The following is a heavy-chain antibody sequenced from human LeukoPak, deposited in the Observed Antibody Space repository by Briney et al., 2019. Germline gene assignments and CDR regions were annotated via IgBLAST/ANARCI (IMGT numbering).Heavy chain of an antibody. Sequence: PSETLSLTCAVYGGSFSGYYRSWIRQPLGKGLEWIGEINHSGSTNYNPSLKSRVTISVDTSKNQFSLKLSSVTAADTAVYYCARVRYCSSTSCRNGRTMRRGNYYFDYWGQGTLVTVSS. V-gene: IGHV4-34*01. CDR1: GGSFSGYY. J-gene: IGHJ4*02. D-gene: IGHD2-2*01. CDR2: INHSGST. CDR3: ARVRYCSSTSCRNGRTMRRGNYYFDY.